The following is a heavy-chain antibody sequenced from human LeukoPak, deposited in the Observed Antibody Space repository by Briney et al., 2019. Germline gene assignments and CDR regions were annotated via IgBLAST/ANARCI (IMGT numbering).Heavy chain of an antibody. Sequence: TGGSLRLSCAASGFTFSTSSMNWVRQAPGKGLEWVSSISSSSSYIYYADSVKGRFTISRDNAKNSLYLQMNSLRAEDTAVYYCARDGISDIVVVPAYYFDYWGQGTLVTVSS. J-gene: IGHJ4*02. CDR2: ISSSSSYI. V-gene: IGHV3-21*01. CDR1: GFTFSTSS. CDR3: ARDGISDIVVVPAYYFDY. D-gene: IGHD2-2*01.